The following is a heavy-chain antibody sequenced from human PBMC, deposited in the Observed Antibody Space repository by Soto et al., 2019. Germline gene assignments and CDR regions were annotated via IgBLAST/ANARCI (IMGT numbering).Heavy chain of an antibody. CDR2: ISGHDGKT. CDR3: ARDSAFLFGSTGYFDY. D-gene: IGHD2-15*01. V-gene: IGHV1-18*04. Sequence: QVELKQSGAAVKKPGASVKVSCRASGYTFANYGITWVRQAPGQGLQWRGWISGHDGKTKSNKNLQGRITMTTDTSTNTAYLELKNLKSEDTAIYYCARDSAFLFGSTGYFDYWGQGTLVSVSS. J-gene: IGHJ4*02. CDR1: GYTFANYG.